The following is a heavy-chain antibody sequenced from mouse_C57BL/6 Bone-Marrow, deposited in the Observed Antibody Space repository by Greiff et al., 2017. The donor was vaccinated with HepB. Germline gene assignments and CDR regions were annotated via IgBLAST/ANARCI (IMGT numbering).Heavy chain of an antibody. Sequence: VQLVESGAELARPGASVKMSCKASGYTFTSYTMHWVKQRPGQGLEWIGYINPSSGYTKYNQKFKDKATLTADKSSSTAYMQLSSLTSEDSAVYYCARSFVWPYYFDYWGQGTTLTVSS. CDR2: INPSSGYT. CDR1: GYTFTSYT. V-gene: IGHV1-4*01. D-gene: IGHD2-10*02. J-gene: IGHJ2*01. CDR3: ARSFVWPYYFDY.